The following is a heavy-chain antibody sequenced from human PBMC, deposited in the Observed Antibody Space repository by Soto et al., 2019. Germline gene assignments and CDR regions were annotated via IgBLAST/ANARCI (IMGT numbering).Heavy chain of an antibody. CDR2: INPSGGST. D-gene: IGHD3-9*01. CDR3: ARVRLVLRYFDWFPGDAFDI. J-gene: IGHJ3*02. Sequence: GASVKVSCKASGYTFTSYYMHWVRQAPGQGLEWMGIINPSGGSTSYAQKVQGRVTMTRDTSTSTAYMELRSLRSDDTAVYYCARVRLVLRYFDWFPGDAFDIWGQGTMVTVSS. CDR1: GYTFTSYY. V-gene: IGHV1-46*01.